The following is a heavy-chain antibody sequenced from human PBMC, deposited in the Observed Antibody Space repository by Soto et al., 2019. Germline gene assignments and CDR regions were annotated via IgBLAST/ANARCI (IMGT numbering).Heavy chain of an antibody. CDR3: ARGKVGTIPNWLDP. CDR1: GFTVSSSY. CDR2: IYISGST. J-gene: IGHJ5*02. Sequence: EVQLVESGGGLVQPGGSLRLSCAASGFTVSSSYLYWVRQAPGRGLEWVSSIYISGSTYYADSVQGRFTISRDNSKNTLYLQMNSLRAEDTAVYYCARGKVGTIPNWLDPWGQGTLVTVSS. V-gene: IGHV3-66*01. D-gene: IGHD1-26*01.